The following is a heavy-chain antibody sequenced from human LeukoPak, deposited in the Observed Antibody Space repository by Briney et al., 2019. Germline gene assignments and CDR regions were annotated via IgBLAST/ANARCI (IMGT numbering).Heavy chain of an antibody. D-gene: IGHD5-18*01. CDR2: ISGSGGST. CDR1: GFTFSSYG. V-gene: IGHV3-23*01. J-gene: IGHJ6*03. CDR3: ARAQVNPGIQLWSYDYYYYYMDV. Sequence: PGGSLRLSCAASGFTFSSYGMSWVRQAPGEGLEWFSGISGSGGSTYYADSVKGRFTISRDNAKNSLYLQMNSLRAEDTAVYYCARAQVNPGIQLWSYDYYYYYMDVWGKGTTVTVSS.